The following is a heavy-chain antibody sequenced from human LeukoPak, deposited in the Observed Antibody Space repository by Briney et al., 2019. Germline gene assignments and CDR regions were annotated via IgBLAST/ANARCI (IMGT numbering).Heavy chain of an antibody. CDR2: ISWNSGSI. D-gene: IGHD6-13*01. CDR1: GFTFDDYA. CDR3: AKGLSAGYSSAFDI. V-gene: IGHV3-9*01. J-gene: IGHJ3*02. Sequence: GRSLRLSCAASGFTFDDYAMHWVRQAPGKGLEWVSGISWNSGSIGYADSVKGRFTISRDNAKNSLYLQMNSLRAEDTALYYCAKGLSAGYSSAFDIWGQGTMVTVSS.